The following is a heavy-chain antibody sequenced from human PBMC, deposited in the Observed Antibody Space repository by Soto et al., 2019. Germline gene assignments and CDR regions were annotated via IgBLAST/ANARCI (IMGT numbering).Heavy chain of an antibody. CDR2: LSFDGTAE. V-gene: IGHV3-30*03. D-gene: IGHD2-21*02. CDR3: ARVATRLQSMEVLEY. CDR1: GFIFRDYL. Sequence: QVQLVESGGGVVQPGTSLRLSCKASGFIFRDYLIHWVRQAPGKGLEGLAVLSFDGTAEYYADSTRGRFTISRDIPKSTTYLVINNVRREDTAMYYCARVATRLQSMEVLEYWGQGTLVTVPS. J-gene: IGHJ4*02.